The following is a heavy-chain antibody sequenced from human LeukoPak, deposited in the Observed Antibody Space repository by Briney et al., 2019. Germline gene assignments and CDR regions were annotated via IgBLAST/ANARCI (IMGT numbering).Heavy chain of an antibody. CDR1: GFTFSFYG. CDR2: MRYDGSNK. Sequence: GGSLRLSCAASGFTFSFYGIHWVRQAPGKGLEWVAFMRYDGSNKYYADSVKGRFTISRDNSKNTLYLQMSSLRAEDTAVYYCARAVGNVRGGDRIDVFDIWGQGTMVTVSS. V-gene: IGHV3-30*02. J-gene: IGHJ3*02. CDR3: ARAVGNVRGGDRIDVFDI. D-gene: IGHD2-21*02.